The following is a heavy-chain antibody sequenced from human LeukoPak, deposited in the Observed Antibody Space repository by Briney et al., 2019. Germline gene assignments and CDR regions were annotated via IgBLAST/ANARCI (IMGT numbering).Heavy chain of an antibody. CDR2: ISWNSGSI. Sequence: GGSLRLSCAASGFTFEDYAMHWVRQAPGKGLEWVSGISWNSGSIHYADSVKGRFTISRDNAKNSLYLQMNSLRAEDTALYYCAKDIEQQLVLSDAFDIWGQGTMVTVSS. CDR1: GFTFEDYA. V-gene: IGHV3-9*01. CDR3: AKDIEQQLVLSDAFDI. J-gene: IGHJ3*02. D-gene: IGHD6-13*01.